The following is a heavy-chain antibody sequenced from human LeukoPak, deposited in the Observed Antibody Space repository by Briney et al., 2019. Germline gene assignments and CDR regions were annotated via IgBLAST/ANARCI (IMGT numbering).Heavy chain of an antibody. CDR3: ARHRASAFEYFDY. CDR2: IYYSGST. J-gene: IGHJ4*02. CDR1: GGSISSSSYY. D-gene: IGHD3-3*02. V-gene: IGHV4-39*01. Sequence: SETLSLTCTVSGGSISSSSYYWGWIRQPPGKGLEWIGSIYYSGSTYYNPSLKSRVTISVDTSKNQLSLKLSSVTAADTAVYYCARHRASAFEYFDYWGQGTLVTVSS.